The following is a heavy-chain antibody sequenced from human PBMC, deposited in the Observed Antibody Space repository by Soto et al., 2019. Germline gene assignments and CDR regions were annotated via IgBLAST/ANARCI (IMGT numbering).Heavy chain of an antibody. CDR3: AREQAADTFDP. Sequence: QVQLVQSGAEVKKPGASVKVSCKASGYTFTSYGISWVRQAPGQGLEWMGWISPYNGNTNYAQKLQGRVTMTTDTCTSAAYMELRSLSSDDTAVYYCAREQAADTFDPWGPGTLVTVSS. V-gene: IGHV1-18*01. CDR2: ISPYNGNT. D-gene: IGHD6-13*01. J-gene: IGHJ5*02. CDR1: GYTFTSYG.